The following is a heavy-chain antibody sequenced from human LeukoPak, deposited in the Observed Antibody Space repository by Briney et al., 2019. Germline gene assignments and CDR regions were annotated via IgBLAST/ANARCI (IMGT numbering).Heavy chain of an antibody. V-gene: IGHV4-30-2*01. CDR2: IYHSGST. J-gene: IGHJ3*02. CDR1: GGSISSCGYS. CDR3: ARRVVPAAYDAFDI. Sequence: SETLSLTCAVSGGSISSCGYSWSWIRQPPGKGLEWIGYIYHSGSTYYNPSLKSRVTISVDRSKNQFSLKLSSVTAADTAVYYCARRVVPAAYDAFDIWGQGTMVTVSS. D-gene: IGHD2-2*01.